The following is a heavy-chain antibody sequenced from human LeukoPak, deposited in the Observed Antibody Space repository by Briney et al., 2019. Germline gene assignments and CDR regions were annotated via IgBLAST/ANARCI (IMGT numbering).Heavy chain of an antibody. V-gene: IGHV1-18*01. D-gene: IGHD3-10*01. J-gene: IGHJ5*02. CDR3: ARTHDVLLWFGELWAFDP. Sequence: ASVKVSCKASGYTFTSYGISWVRQAPGQGLEWMGWISAYNGNTNYAQKLQGRVTMTTDTSTSTAYMELRSLRSDDTAVYYCARTHDVLLWFGELWAFDPWCQGTLVTVSS. CDR2: ISAYNGNT. CDR1: GYTFTSYG.